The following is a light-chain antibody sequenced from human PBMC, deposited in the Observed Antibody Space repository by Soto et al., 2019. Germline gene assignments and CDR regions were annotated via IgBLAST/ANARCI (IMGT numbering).Light chain of an antibody. Sequence: EIVLAQSPVTLSFSPCEKAPLSCRAIQSVTTYLAWYQQKPGQAPRLLIYDATNRATGIPARFSGSGSGTDFTLTISSLQPEDFAVYYCQQRSNWPPRITFGQGTRLEIK. CDR3: QQRSNWPPRIT. CDR1: QSVTTY. CDR2: DAT. J-gene: IGKJ5*01. V-gene: IGKV3-11*01.